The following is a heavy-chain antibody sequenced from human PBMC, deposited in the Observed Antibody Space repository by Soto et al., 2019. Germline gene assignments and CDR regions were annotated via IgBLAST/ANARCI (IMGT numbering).Heavy chain of an antibody. J-gene: IGHJ4*02. V-gene: IGHV1-69*02. CDR3: AIPPRYFDHVEPDY. CDR1: GGTFGSYT. Sequence: QVQLVQSGAEVKKPGSSVKVSCKASGGTFGSYTISWVRQAPGQGLEWMGRIIPILGIANYAQKFQGRVTITADKSTSTAYMELSSLRSEDTAVYYCAIPPRYFDHVEPDYWGQGTLVTVSS. D-gene: IGHD3-9*01. CDR2: IIPILGIA.